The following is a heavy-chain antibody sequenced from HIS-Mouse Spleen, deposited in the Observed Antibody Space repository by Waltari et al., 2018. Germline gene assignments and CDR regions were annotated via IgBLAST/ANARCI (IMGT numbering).Heavy chain of an antibody. J-gene: IGHJ4*02. CDR3: AWVAAAGTDY. Sequence: QVQLVQSGAEVKKPGASVKVSCKASGDTFTGSYMHWVRQAPGQGVGGSGWMNPNSDGTNYEQKFQGRVTMTRGTSITTAYMALSRLRSDDTAVYYCAWVAAAGTDYWGQGTLVTVSS. V-gene: IGHV1-2*02. D-gene: IGHD6-13*01. CDR2: MNPNSDGT. CDR1: GDTFTGSY.